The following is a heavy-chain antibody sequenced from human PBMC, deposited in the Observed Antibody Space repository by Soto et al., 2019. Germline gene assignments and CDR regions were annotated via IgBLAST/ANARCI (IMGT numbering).Heavy chain of an antibody. CDR1: GFICSSYD. V-gene: IGHV3-23*01. D-gene: IGHD2-15*01. J-gene: IGHJ2*01. CDR3: ARDVSVVVVAATISRYFEL. Sequence: LRLSCAASGFICSSYDMSWVRQAPGKGLEWVSTILVSDSTHYEDSVRGRFTISRDRSKNTVYLQMNSLTAGDTAVYYCARDVSVVVVAATISRYFELWGRGALVTVSS. CDR2: ILVSDST.